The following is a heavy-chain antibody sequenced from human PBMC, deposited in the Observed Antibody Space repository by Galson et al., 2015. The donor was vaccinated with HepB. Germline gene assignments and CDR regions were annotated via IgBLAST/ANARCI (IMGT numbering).Heavy chain of an antibody. V-gene: IGHV1-69*13. J-gene: IGHJ6*03. CDR3: ARGFTGAAADTYYYYYYMDV. Sequence: SVKVSCKASGGTFSSYAISWVRQAPGQGLEWMGGIIPIFGTANYAQKFQGRVTITADESTSTAYMELSSLRSEDTAVYYCARGFTGAAADTYYYYYYMDVWGKGTTVTVSS. CDR1: GGTFSSYA. D-gene: IGHD6-13*01. CDR2: IIPIFGTA.